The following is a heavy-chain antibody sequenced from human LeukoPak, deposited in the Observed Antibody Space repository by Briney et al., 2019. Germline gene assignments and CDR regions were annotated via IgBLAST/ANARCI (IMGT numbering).Heavy chain of an antibody. D-gene: IGHD2-15*01. Sequence: PGGSLRLSCGASGFTFSSYAMSWVRQAPGKGLAWVSGISGSGGRTYYADSVKGRFTISRDTSKNTLYLQMNSLRAEDTAVYFCASRHCSGGGCYFAGADPFDYWGQGTLVTVSS. J-gene: IGHJ4*02. CDR2: ISGSGGRT. V-gene: IGHV3-23*01. CDR3: ASRHCSGGGCYFAGADPFDY. CDR1: GFTFSSYA.